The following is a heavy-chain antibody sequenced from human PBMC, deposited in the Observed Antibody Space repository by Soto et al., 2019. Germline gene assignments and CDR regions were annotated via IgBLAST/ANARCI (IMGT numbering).Heavy chain of an antibody. CDR2: ISPYNDYT. V-gene: IGHV1-18*01. Sequence: QVQLVQSAAEVKKPGASLKVSCKASGYTFIRYGISWVRLAPGQGLEWMGWISPYNDYTIYAQKLQGRVTMTTNTSTRTFYMELRSLKSDDTAVYYCARGGFYDTSWGKLSHYGLDVWGQGTSVTVSS. CDR1: GYTFIRYG. CDR3: ARGGFYDTSWGKLSHYGLDV. J-gene: IGHJ6*02. D-gene: IGHD3-16*01.